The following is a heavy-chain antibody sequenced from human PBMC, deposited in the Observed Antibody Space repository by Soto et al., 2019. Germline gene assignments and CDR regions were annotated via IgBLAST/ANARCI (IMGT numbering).Heavy chain of an antibody. CDR2: IYWDDDK. Sequence: QITLKESGPTLVKPTQTLTLTCTFSGFSLSTSGVGVGWIRQPPGKALEWLALIYWDDDKRYSTSLKSRLTITKDTAKNQVVLTMTNMDPVDTATYYCAHGGLLWFGELSPPGMDVWGQGTTVTV. CDR1: GFSLSTSGVG. V-gene: IGHV2-5*02. J-gene: IGHJ6*02. CDR3: AHGGLLWFGELSPPGMDV. D-gene: IGHD3-10*01.